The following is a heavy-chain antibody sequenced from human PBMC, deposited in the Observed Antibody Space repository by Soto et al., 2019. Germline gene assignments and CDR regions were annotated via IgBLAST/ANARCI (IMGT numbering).Heavy chain of an antibody. CDR3: ARGPSLYGSGSYFAFDI. CDR2: INPSGGYT. D-gene: IGHD3-10*01. J-gene: IGHJ3*02. Sequence: GASVKVSCKASGYTFTSYYMNWVRQAPGQGLEWLGIINPSGGYTTYAQRFLGRVTMTRDTSISTAYMELSRLRSDDTAVYYCARGPSLYGSGSYFAFDIWGQGTMVTVSS. V-gene: IGHV1-46*01. CDR1: GYTFTSYY.